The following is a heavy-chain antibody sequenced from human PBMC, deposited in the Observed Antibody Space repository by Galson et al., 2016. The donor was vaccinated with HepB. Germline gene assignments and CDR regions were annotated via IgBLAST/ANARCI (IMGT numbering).Heavy chain of an antibody. J-gene: IGHJ6*02. V-gene: IGHV4-59*02. D-gene: IGHD1-1*01. CDR3: ARWNEGLDV. Sequence: SETLSLTCTVSRGSVSHYYWSWMRLPSGKGLEWIGYIYYTGNTNYSPSLQSRVTISIDTSKDQFSLKLTSVTAAGTGIYYCARWNEGLDVWGQGTAVTVSS. CDR2: IYYTGNT. CDR1: RGSVSHYY.